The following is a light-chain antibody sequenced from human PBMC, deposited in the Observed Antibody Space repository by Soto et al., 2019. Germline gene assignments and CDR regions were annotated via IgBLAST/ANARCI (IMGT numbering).Light chain of an antibody. V-gene: IGKV3-20*01. J-gene: IGKJ4*01. CDR2: GAS. Sequence: EIVLTQSPGTLSLSPGERATLSCRASQSVSSSYLAWYQQKPGQAPRLLIYGASNRATGIPDRFSGSGSGTDFTLTISRLEPEDFAVYNCQQYDTSPLTFGGGTKVDI. CDR1: QSVSSSY. CDR3: QQYDTSPLT.